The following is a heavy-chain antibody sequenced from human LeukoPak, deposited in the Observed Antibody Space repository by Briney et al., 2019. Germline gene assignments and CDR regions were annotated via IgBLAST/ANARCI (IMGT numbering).Heavy chain of an antibody. V-gene: IGHV3-66*01. CDR3: ARENWEYDYVWGSYRYYFDY. J-gene: IGHJ4*02. CDR1: GFTASSNY. Sequence: GGSLRLSCAASGFTASSNYMSWVRQAPGKGLEWVSVIYSGGSTYYADSVKGRFTISRDNSKNTLFLQMNSLRAEDTAVYYCARENWEYDYVWGSYRYYFDYWGQGTLVTVSS. D-gene: IGHD3-16*02. CDR2: IYSGGST.